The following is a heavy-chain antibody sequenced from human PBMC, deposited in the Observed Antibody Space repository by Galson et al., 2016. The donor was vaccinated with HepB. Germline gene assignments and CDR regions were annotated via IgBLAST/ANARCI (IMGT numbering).Heavy chain of an antibody. CDR1: GFTFGSYA. D-gene: IGHD2-2*01. CDR2: ISGSGGIT. V-gene: IGHV3-23*01. J-gene: IGHJ6*03. Sequence: SLRLSCAASGFTFGSYAMAWVRQAPGKGLEWVSGISGSGGITSYADSVKRRFTISRDNFKNTLYLQMNSLRAEDTAVYYCAKGIPAALHSLGYYYYMDVWGKGTTVTVSS. CDR3: AKGIPAALHSLGYYYYMDV.